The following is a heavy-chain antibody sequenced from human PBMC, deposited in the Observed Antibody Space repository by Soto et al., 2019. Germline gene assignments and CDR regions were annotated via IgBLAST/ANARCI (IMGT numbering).Heavy chain of an antibody. CDR1: GGSISSGGYY. J-gene: IGHJ5*02. V-gene: IGHV4-31*03. CDR2: IYYSGST. CDR3: ARDRGRELANWFDP. D-gene: IGHD1-26*01. Sequence: SETLSLTCTVSGGSISSGGYYWSWIRQHPGKGLEWIGYIYYSGSTYYNPSLKSRVTISVDTSKNQFSLKLSSVTAADTAVYYCARDRGRELANWFDPWGQGTLVTVS.